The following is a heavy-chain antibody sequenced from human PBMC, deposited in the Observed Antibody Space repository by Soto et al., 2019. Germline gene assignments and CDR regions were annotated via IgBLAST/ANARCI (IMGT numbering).Heavy chain of an antibody. D-gene: IGHD3-10*01. J-gene: IGHJ4*02. CDR3: TRAAWFPYVSFY. CDR1: GFTLSSFV. CDR2: ISSSGSTA. V-gene: IGHV3-48*03. Sequence: GGSLRLSCAACGFTLSSFVLDWVRKDPGKGLEWISYISSSGSTAYYASSVEGRFTISRDNANNSVYLQMDSLRAEDTALYCCTRAAWFPYVSFYWGQGALVTAPQ.